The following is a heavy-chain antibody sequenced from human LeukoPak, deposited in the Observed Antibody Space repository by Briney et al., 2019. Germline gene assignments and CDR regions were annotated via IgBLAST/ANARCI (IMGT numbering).Heavy chain of an antibody. D-gene: IGHD6-13*01. Sequence: GGSLRLSRATSGFTFSSYSMNWDRQAPGKGLEWVSSISSSSSYIYYADSVKGRFTISRDNAKNSLYLQMNSLRAEDTAVYYCARARLDVAAASAWGQGTLVTVSS. V-gene: IGHV3-21*01. CDR1: GFTFSSYS. CDR3: ARARLDVAAASA. CDR2: ISSSSSYI. J-gene: IGHJ4*02.